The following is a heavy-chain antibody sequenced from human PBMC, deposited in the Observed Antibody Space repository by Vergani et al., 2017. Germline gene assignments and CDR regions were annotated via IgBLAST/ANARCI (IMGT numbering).Heavy chain of an antibody. D-gene: IGHD2-15*01. CDR2: IRYGGSEK. V-gene: IGHV3-30*02. CDR1: GFIFNDYG. CDR3: AKEDLYHGSGPYVDAFDV. J-gene: IGHJ3*01. Sequence: QVQLVESGGGVVQPGGSLRLSCAASGFIFNDYGLHWVRQSPVKGLEWVAFIRYGGSEKFYVESVKGRFTISRDDSKNTLYLQMNSLRPDDTAIYYCAKEDLYHGSGPYVDAFDVWGRETMVIVSS.